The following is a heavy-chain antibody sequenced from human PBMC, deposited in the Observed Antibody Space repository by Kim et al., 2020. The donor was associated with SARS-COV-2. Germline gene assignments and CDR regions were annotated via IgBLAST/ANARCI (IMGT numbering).Heavy chain of an antibody. CDR2: FDPEDGET. CDR1: GYTLTELS. Sequence: ASVKVSCKVSGYTLTELSMHWVRQAPGKGLEWMGGFDPEDGETIYAQKFQGRVTMTEDTSTDTAYMELSSLRSEDTAVYYCAHAGAAAGTFTPYYYYGMDVWGQGTTVTVSS. CDR3: AHAGAAAGTFTPYYYYGMDV. V-gene: IGHV1-24*01. D-gene: IGHD6-13*01. J-gene: IGHJ6*02.